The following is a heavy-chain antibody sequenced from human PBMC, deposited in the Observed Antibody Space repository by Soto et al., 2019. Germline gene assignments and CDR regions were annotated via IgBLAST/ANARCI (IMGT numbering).Heavy chain of an antibody. CDR2: INHSGST. CDR1: GGSFSGYY. Sequence: QVQLQQWGAGLLKPSETLSLTCAVYGGSFSGYYWSWIRQPPGKGLEWIGEINHSGSTNYNPSLKSRVTISVDTSKNQFSLKRSSVTAADTAVYYCARSCSSTSCPYYYGMDVWGQGTTVTVSS. J-gene: IGHJ6*02. D-gene: IGHD2-2*01. V-gene: IGHV4-34*01. CDR3: ARSCSSTSCPYYYGMDV.